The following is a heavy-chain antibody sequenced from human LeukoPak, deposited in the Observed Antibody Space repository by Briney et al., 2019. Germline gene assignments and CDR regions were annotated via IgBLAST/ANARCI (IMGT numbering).Heavy chain of an antibody. V-gene: IGHV3-9*03. Sequence: GGSLRLSCAASGFTFDDYAMHWVRQAPGKGLEWVSGISWNSGSIGYADSVKGRFTISRDNAKNSLYLQMNSLRAEDMALYYCAKGVGATTGSAFDIWGQGTMVTVSS. J-gene: IGHJ3*02. CDR3: AKGVGATTGSAFDI. D-gene: IGHD1-26*01. CDR2: ISWNSGSI. CDR1: GFTFDDYA.